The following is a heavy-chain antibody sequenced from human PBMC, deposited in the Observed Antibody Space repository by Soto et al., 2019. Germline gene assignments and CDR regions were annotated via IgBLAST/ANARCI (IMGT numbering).Heavy chain of an antibody. D-gene: IGHD3-22*01. CDR1: GGTFSSYA. CDR3: ARVAGGDYDSSGYYVGLYYYGMDV. CDR2: IIPIFGTA. J-gene: IGHJ6*02. V-gene: IGHV1-69*13. Sequence: SVKVSCKASGGTFSSYAISWVRQAPGQGLEWMGGIIPIFGTANYAQKFQGRVTITADESTSTAYMELSSLRSEDTAVYYCARVAGGDYDSSGYYVGLYYYGMDVWGRGTTVTVSS.